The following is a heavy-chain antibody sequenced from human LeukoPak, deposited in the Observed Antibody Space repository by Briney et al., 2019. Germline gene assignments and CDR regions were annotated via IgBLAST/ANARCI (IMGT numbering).Heavy chain of an antibody. V-gene: IGHV4-39*01. CDR3: ARQPYGPYCGGDCYQPYYFGY. Sequence: SETLSLTCTVSGGSISSSSYYWGWIRQPPGKGLEWIGSIYYSGSTHYNPSLKSRVTIFVDTSKNQFSLKLSSVTAADTAMYYCARQPYGPYCGGDCYQPYYFGYWGQGTLVTVSS. J-gene: IGHJ4*02. CDR2: IYYSGST. CDR1: GGSISSSSYY. D-gene: IGHD2-21*02.